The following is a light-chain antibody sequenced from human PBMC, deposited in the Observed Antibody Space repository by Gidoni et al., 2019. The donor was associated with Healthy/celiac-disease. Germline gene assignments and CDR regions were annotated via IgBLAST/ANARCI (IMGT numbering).Light chain of an antibody. V-gene: IGLV1-47*01. Sequence: QSVLTQPPSASGTPGQRVTISCSGSSSNIGSNYVYWYQQLPGTAPKLLIYRNNQRPSGVPDRFSGSKSGTSASLAISGLRSEDEADYYCAAWDDSLVFGGGTKLTDL. CDR2: RNN. CDR1: SSNIGSNY. J-gene: IGLJ2*01. CDR3: AAWDDSLV.